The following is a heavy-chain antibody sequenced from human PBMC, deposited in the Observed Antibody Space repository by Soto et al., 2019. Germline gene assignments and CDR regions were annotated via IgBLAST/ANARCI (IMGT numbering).Heavy chain of an antibody. Sequence: QVHLVQSGAEVKKPGASVKVSCKASGYTFTSYGITWVRQAPGQGLEWMGWISAHNGNTDYAQKLQGRVIVTRDTSTSTAYMELRSLISDDTAVYYCARGMYGDYWCQGALVTVSS. V-gene: IGHV1-18*01. J-gene: IGHJ4*02. CDR1: GYTFTSYG. CDR2: ISAHNGNT. D-gene: IGHD2-8*01. CDR3: ARGMYGDY.